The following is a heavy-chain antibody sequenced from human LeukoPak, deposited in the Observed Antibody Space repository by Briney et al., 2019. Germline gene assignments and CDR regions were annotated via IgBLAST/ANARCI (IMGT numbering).Heavy chain of an antibody. CDR1: GYTFTSYY. J-gene: IGHJ6*03. V-gene: IGHV1-46*01. Sequence: ASVKVSCKASGYTFTSYYMHWVRQAPGQGLEWMGIINPSGGSTSYAQKFQGRVTMTRDMSTSTVYMELSRLRSEDTAVYYCARVGSSADTAYYYYMDVWGKGTTVTVSS. CDR3: ARVGSSADTAYYYYMDV. D-gene: IGHD2-2*01. CDR2: INPSGGST.